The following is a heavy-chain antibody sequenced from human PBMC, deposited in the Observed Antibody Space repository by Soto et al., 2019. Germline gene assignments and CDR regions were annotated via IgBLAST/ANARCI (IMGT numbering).Heavy chain of an antibody. V-gene: IGHV1-69*13. D-gene: IGHD5-12*01. CDR3: ARERRGYSGYEGTNYYYYGMDV. Sequence: VASVKVSCKASGGTFSSYAISWVRQAPGQGLEWMGGIIPIFGTANYAQKFQGRVTITADESTSTAYMELSSLRSEDTAVYYCARERRGYSGYEGTNYYYYGMDVWGQGTTVTVSS. J-gene: IGHJ6*02. CDR1: GGTFSSYA. CDR2: IIPIFGTA.